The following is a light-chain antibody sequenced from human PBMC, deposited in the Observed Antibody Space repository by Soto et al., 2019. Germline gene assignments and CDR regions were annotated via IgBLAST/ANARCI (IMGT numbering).Light chain of an antibody. CDR1: QSIGNY. V-gene: IGKV1-5*03. Sequence: EIQMTQSPSTLSASVGDRVTITCRASQSIGNYLAWYQQKTGKAPKLLIYKASNLESGVPSRFSGSGSGTEFTLTITSLQHDDFATFYCQQYHSYYPSFGQGTQLEI. CDR2: KAS. J-gene: IGKJ2*01. CDR3: QQYHSYYPS.